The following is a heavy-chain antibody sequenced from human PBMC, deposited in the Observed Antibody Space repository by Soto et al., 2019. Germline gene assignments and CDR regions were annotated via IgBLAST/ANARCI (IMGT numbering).Heavy chain of an antibody. V-gene: IGHV4-59*01. J-gene: IGHJ6*03. CDR2: IYYSGST. D-gene: IGHD2-15*01. Sequence: QVQLQESGPGLVKPSETLSLTCTVSGGSISSDYWSWIRQPPGKGLEWIGYIYYSGSTTYNPSLKSRITISVDTSKNQFSLKLSSVTAADPAVYYGARGGCSGGTCYPVAYYYYMDVWGKGTTVTVSS. CDR1: GGSISSDY. CDR3: ARGGCSGGTCYPVAYYYYMDV.